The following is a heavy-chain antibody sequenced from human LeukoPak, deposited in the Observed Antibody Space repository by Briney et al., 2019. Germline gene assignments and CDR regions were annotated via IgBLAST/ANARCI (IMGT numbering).Heavy chain of an antibody. V-gene: IGHV4-59*08. J-gene: IGHJ4*02. D-gene: IGHD3-10*01. CDR2: VHFTGST. CDR1: NGSISNDY. CDR3: ARHRGASFDS. Sequence: SETLSLTCTVSNGSISNDYWSWIRQPPGRGLEWIGYVHFTGSTNYNPSFKSRVTISLDMSKTQFSLSLSSVTATDTAVYYCARHRGASFDSWGQGTLVSVSS.